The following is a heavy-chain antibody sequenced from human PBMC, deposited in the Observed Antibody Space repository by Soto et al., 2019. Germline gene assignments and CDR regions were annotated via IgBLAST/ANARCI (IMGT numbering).Heavy chain of an antibody. D-gene: IGHD5-12*01. J-gene: IGHJ4*02. Sequence: SGPTLVDPTQTLTLTCTFSGFSLSTSGVGVGWIRQPPGKALEWLGIIYWNDDKRYSPSLKSRLTITKDTPKNQVVLTMTNMDPVDTATYYCSHMATRIPFDYWGQGTLVTVSS. V-gene: IGHV2-5*01. CDR3: SHMATRIPFDY. CDR1: GFSLSTSGVG. CDR2: IYWNDDK.